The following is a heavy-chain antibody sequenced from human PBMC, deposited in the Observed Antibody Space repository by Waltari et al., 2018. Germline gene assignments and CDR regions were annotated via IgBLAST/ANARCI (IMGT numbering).Heavy chain of an antibody. V-gene: IGHV3-48*03. CDR1: GFTFSSYE. Sequence: EVQLVESGGGLVQPGGYLRLSCAASGFTFSSYEMNWVRQAPGKGLEWVSYISSSGSTIYYADSVKGRFTISRDNAKNSLYLQMNSLRAEDTAVYYCAREGWELLRWFDPWGQGTLVTVSS. CDR3: AREGWELLRWFDP. D-gene: IGHD3-10*01. CDR2: ISSSGSTI. J-gene: IGHJ5*02.